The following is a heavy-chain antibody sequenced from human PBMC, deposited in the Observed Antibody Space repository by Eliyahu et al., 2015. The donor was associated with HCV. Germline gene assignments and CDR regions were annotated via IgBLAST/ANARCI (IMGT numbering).Heavy chain of an antibody. J-gene: IGHJ6*02. CDR1: GFTFSNXW. Sequence: EVQLVESGGGLVKPGGSLRLSCAASGFTFSNXWXXWVRXGPGKGLEWVGRIKSKTDGGTTDYAAPVKGRFTISRDDSKNTLYLQMNSLKTEDTAVYYCTTRDGVVVVAAIETRGSYGMDVWGQGTTVTVSS. CDR2: IKSKTDGGTT. CDR3: TTRDGVVVVAAIETRGSYGMDV. V-gene: IGHV3-15*07. D-gene: IGHD2-15*01.